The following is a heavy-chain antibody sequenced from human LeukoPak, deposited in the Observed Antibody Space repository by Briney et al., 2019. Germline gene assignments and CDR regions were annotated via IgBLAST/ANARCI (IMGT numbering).Heavy chain of an antibody. CDR1: GFTFSSYW. J-gene: IGHJ4*02. Sequence: GGSLRLSSAASGFTFSSYWMSWVRQAPGKGLEWVASIKQDGSEKYYVDSVKGRFTISRDNAKNSLYLQMNSLRAEDTAVYYCARVSVGDWNFDYWGQGTLVTVSS. CDR2: IKQDGSEK. V-gene: IGHV3-7*01. D-gene: IGHD2-21*02. CDR3: ARVSVGDWNFDY.